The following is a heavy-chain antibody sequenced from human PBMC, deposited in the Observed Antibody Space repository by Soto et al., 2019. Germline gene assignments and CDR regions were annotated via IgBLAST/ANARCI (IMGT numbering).Heavy chain of an antibody. CDR1: GFTFSSYG. V-gene: IGHV3-30*18. J-gene: IGHJ1*01. CDR2: ISYDGSNK. CDR3: AKVRSSISFQYLQH. Sequence: PGGSLRLSCSASGFTFSSYGMHWVRQAPGKGLEWVAVISYDGSNKYYADSVKGRFTISRDNSKNTLYLQMNSLRAEDTAVYYCAKVRSSISFQYLQHWGQGT. D-gene: IGHD6-6*01.